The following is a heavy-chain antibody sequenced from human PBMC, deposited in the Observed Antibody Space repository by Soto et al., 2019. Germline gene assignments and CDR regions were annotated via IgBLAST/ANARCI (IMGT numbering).Heavy chain of an antibody. D-gene: IGHD1-26*01. J-gene: IGHJ4*02. V-gene: IGHV3-49*04. CDR1: GFTFGDYA. CDR3: TTEYGTDY. Sequence: GGSLRLSCTASGFTFGDYAMSWVRQAPGKGLEWVGFIRSKAYGGTTEYAASVKGRFTISRDDSKSIAYLQMNSLKTEDTAVYYCTTEYGTDYWGQGTLVTGLL. CDR2: IRSKAYGGTT.